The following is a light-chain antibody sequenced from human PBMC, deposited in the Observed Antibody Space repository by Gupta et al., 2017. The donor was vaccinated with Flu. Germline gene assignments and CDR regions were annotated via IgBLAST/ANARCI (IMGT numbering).Light chain of an antibody. CDR1: QSISRF. V-gene: IGKV1-39*01. J-gene: IGKJ1*01. Sequence: PSSLSASVGDRVTITCRASQSISRFLDWYQHKPGKAPKLLIYAASSLQSGVPSRFSGSGSGTDFTLTISSLQPEDFATYYCQQSNSSPPSFGQGTKVEIK. CDR3: QQSNSSPPS. CDR2: AAS.